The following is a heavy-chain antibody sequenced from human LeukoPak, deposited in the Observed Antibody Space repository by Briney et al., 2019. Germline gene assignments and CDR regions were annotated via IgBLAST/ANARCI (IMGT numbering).Heavy chain of an antibody. Sequence: GGSLRLSCAASGFTFSSYEMNLVRQAPGKGLVWVSRINSDGTNTYYADSVEGRFTISRDNTKNTLYLQMNSLRTEDTAVYYCARDRAAFGVVQVGYWGQGTLVTVSS. CDR2: INSDGTNT. J-gene: IGHJ4*02. CDR1: GFTFSSYE. D-gene: IGHD3-3*01. V-gene: IGHV3-74*01. CDR3: ARDRAAFGVVQVGY.